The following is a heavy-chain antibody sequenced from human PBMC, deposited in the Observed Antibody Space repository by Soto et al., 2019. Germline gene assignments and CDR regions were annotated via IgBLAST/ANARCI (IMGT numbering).Heavy chain of an antibody. CDR1: GFTFSSYA. Sequence: QVQLVESGGGVVQPGRSLRLSCAASGFTFSSYAMHWVRQAPGKGLEWVAVISYDGSNKYYADSVKGRFTISRDNSKNTLYLKMNSVGAEDMSLCDWARGGSGGRGRAFDNWGQGTLVTVSS. CDR2: ISYDGSNK. V-gene: IGHV3-30-3*01. J-gene: IGHJ4*02. CDR3: ARGGSGGRGRAFDN. D-gene: IGHD3-10*01.